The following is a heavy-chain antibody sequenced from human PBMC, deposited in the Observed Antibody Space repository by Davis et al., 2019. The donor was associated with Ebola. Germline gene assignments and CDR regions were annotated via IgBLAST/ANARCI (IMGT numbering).Heavy chain of an antibody. D-gene: IGHD1-1*01. CDR3: ARAQFPTTSDH. CDR2: INPHNGNT. CDR1: GYTFTNYG. J-gene: IGHJ4*02. Sequence: ASVKVSCKASGYTFTNYGITWVRQAPGQGLEWVGWINPHNGNTNYAQNVQGLVIMTTDTATTTAYMEVGGLRSDDTAVYYCARAQFPTTSDHWGQGTLVTVSS. V-gene: IGHV1-18*04.